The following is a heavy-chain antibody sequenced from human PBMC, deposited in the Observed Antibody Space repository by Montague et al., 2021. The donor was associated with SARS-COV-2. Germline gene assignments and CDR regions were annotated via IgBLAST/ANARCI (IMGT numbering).Heavy chain of an antibody. CDR1: SGSISNYY. J-gene: IGHJ6*02. CDR2: VSVSGLT. V-gene: IGHV4-4*08. D-gene: IGHD3-3*01. Sequence: SETLSLTCTVSSGSISNYYWSWIRQSPGKGLEWIGYVSVSGLTTXXPSXXXRVTISVGASGNQFFLDLPSVTAADTAVYYCARAKTSSYIWSQYVRGSYAMDVWGQGTAVTVSS. CDR3: ARAKTSSYIWSQYVRGSYAMDV.